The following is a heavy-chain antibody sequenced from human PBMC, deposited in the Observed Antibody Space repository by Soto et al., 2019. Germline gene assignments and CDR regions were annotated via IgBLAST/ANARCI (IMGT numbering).Heavy chain of an antibody. CDR2: ISGDSGNT. J-gene: IGHJ4*01. D-gene: IGHD6-19*01. CDR3: ARDGVAAGNINFDY. CDR1: GYMFTKSA. V-gene: IGHV1-3*01. Sequence: ASVKVSCKASGYMFTKSAIHWARQAPGQRLEWMGWISGDSGNTKYSPKLQDRVTITRDTSASTAYMELSSLRSEDTALYYCARDGVAAGNINFDYWGQGTLVTVSS.